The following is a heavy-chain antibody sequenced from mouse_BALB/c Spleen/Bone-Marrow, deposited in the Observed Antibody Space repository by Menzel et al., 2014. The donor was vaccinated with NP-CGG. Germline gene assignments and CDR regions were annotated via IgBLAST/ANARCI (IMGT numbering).Heavy chain of an antibody. V-gene: IGHV1S137*01. D-gene: IGHD2-14*01. CDR2: ISGYYGDA. J-gene: IGHJ4*01. CDR1: GYTFTDHA. CDR3: ARSGKVRNAMDY. Sequence: VQLQQSGGKLVRPGVSVKISCKGSGYTFTDHAIHWVKRSHAKSLEWIGVISGYYGDAIYNQKFKGKATMTVDKSSSTAYMELARLTSEDSAIYHCARSGKVRNAMDYWGQGTSVTVSS.